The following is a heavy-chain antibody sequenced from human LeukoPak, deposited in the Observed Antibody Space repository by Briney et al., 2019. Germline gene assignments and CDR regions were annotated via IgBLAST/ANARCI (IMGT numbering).Heavy chain of an antibody. V-gene: IGHV1-8*03. CDR1: GYAFTTHH. CDR2: INPNSGST. CDR3: TRTAYCTNGVCYFTGYDH. Sequence: ASVTVSCTASGYAFTTHHINWVRQATGQGLEWMGYINPNSGSTGYTKRFQGRVTFTRSTSTSTVYMEMSSLTSEDTAVYYCTRTAYCTNGVCYFTGYDHWGQGTLVTVSS. D-gene: IGHD2-8*01. J-gene: IGHJ4*02.